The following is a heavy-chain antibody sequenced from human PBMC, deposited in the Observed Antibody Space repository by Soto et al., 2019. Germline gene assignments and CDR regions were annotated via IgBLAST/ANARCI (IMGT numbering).Heavy chain of an antibody. D-gene: IGHD2-2*01. Sequence: GGSLRLSCAASGFTFSSYAMSWVRQAPGKGLEWVSAISGSGGSTYYADSVKGRFTISRDNSKNTLYLQMNSLRAEDTAVYYCAKEGIIHVGYCSSTSCPTIWGQGTMVTVSS. CDR3: AKEGIIHVGYCSSTSCPTI. CDR2: ISGSGGST. CDR1: GFTFSSYA. J-gene: IGHJ3*02. V-gene: IGHV3-23*01.